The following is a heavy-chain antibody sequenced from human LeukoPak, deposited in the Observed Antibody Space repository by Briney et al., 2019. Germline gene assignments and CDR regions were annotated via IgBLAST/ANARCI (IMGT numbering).Heavy chain of an antibody. V-gene: IGHV4-30-4*08. CDR1: GGSISSGGYY. D-gene: IGHD4-17*01. CDR2: IYYSGST. CDR3: ASVDYGDQVLDY. Sequence: SQTLSLTCTVSGGSISSGGYYWSWIRQHPGKGLEWIGYIYYSGSTYYNPSLKSRVTISVDTSKNQFSLKLSSVTAADTAVYYCASVDYGDQVLDYWGQGTLVTVSS. J-gene: IGHJ4*02.